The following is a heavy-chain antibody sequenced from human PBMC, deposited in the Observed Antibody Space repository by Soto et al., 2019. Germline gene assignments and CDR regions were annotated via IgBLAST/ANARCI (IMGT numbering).Heavy chain of an antibody. CDR3: AKGSDIVVVPAVSLYYYGMDV. J-gene: IGHJ6*02. V-gene: IGHV3-9*01. D-gene: IGHD2-2*01. Sequence: EVQLVESGGGLVQPGRSLRLSCTASGFTFDDYAMHWVRQGPGKGPEWVSGITWNSGNIGYADSVKGRFTISRDNAKNSLYLQMNSLRAEDTAVYYCAKGSDIVVVPAVSLYYYGMDVWGQGTTVTVSS. CDR1: GFTFDDYA. CDR2: ITWNSGNI.